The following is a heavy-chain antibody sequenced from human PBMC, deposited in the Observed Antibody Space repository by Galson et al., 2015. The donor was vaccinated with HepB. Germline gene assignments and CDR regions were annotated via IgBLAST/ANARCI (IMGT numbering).Heavy chain of an antibody. CDR3: AKDGRQWLRPYYFDY. CDR2: ISGSGGNT. J-gene: IGHJ4*02. V-gene: IGHV3-23*01. D-gene: IGHD5-12*01. Sequence: SLRLSCAASGFTFSSYSMSWVRQTPRKGLEWVSTISGSGGNTYYADSVKGRFTISRDNSKNTLYLQMNSLRAEDTAVYYCAKDGRQWLRPYYFDYWGQGTLVTVSS. CDR1: GFTFSSYS.